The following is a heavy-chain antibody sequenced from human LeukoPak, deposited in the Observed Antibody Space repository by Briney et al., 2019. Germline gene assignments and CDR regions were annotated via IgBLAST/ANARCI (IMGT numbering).Heavy chain of an antibody. J-gene: IGHJ3*02. CDR1: EFTFSTYS. V-gene: IGHV3-48*01. CDR3: ARDGDYSNYRVAFDI. CDR2: ISSSSTI. Sequence: GGSLRLSCAASEFTFSTYSMNWVRQAPGKGLEWVSYISSSSTIYYADSVKGRFTISRDNAKNSLYLQMNSLRAEDTAVYYCARDGDYSNYRVAFDIWGQGTMVTVSS. D-gene: IGHD4-11*01.